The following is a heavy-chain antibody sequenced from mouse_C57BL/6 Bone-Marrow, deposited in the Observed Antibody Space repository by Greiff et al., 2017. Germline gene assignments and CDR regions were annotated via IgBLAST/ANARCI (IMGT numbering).Heavy chain of an antibody. CDR2: ISNGGGST. Sequence: EVKVVESGGGLVQPGGSLKLSCAASGFTFSDSYMYWVRQTPEKRLEWVAYISNGGGSTYYPDTVKGRFPISRDNAKNTLYLQMSRLKSEDTAMYYCARRGDPYYFDYWGQGTTLTVSA. CDR1: GFTFSDSY. J-gene: IGHJ2*01. V-gene: IGHV5-12*01. CDR3: ARRGDPYYFDY. D-gene: IGHD2-13*01.